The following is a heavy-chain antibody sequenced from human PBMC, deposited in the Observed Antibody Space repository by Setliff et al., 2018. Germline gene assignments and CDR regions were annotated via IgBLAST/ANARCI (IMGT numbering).Heavy chain of an antibody. CDR1: GGSISSYY. V-gene: IGHV4-4*08. D-gene: IGHD3-22*01. CDR2: IDTSGST. J-gene: IGHJ3*02. Sequence: SETLSLTCTVSGGSISSYYWSWIRQSPGKGLEWIGYIDTSGSTDYNPSLKSRVTISVDTSKNQLSLKVNSVTAADTAVYYCARRGYYDSSGVDGFDIWGQGTVVTVSS. CDR3: ARRGYYDSSGVDGFDI.